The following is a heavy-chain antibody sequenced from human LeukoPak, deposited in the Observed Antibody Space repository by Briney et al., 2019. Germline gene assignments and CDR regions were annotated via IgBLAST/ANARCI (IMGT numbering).Heavy chain of an antibody. D-gene: IGHD4-23*01. V-gene: IGHV4-61*02. Sequence: SQTLSLTCTVSGGSISSGSYYWSWIRQPAGKGLEWIGRIYTSGSTYYNPSLKSRVTISVDTSKNQFSLKLSSVTAADTAVYYCARDFRVYGGNSDWYFDLWGRGTLVTVSS. CDR2: IYTSGST. CDR1: GGSISSGSYY. CDR3: ARDFRVYGGNSDWYFDL. J-gene: IGHJ2*01.